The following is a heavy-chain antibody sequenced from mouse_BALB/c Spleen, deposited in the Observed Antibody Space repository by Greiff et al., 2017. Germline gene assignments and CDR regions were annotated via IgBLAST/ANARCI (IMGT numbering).Heavy chain of an antibody. CDR2: IFPGTGTT. V-gene: IGHV1S132*01. J-gene: IGHJ2*01. D-gene: IGHD2-2*01. Sequence: QVQLKQSGAELVKPGASVKLSCKTSGYTFTSYWIQWVKQRPGQGLGWIGEIFPGTGTTYYNEKFKGKATLTIDTSSSTAYMQLSSLTSEDSAVYVCARRGYDVNYFDYWGQGTTLTVSS. CDR3: ARRGYDVNYFDY. CDR1: GYTFTSYW.